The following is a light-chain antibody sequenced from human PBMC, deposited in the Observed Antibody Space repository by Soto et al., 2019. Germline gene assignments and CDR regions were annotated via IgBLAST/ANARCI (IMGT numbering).Light chain of an antibody. V-gene: IGKV3-15*01. CDR1: QSVSSN. CDR2: GAS. J-gene: IGKJ4*01. Sequence: EIVMTQSPATLSVSPGERATLSCRASQSVSSNLAWYQQKPGQAPRLLIYGASNRATGIPARFSGSGSGTEFTLTISSLQSEDFAVYDCQQYNNWPLTFGGGTKVAIK. CDR3: QQYNNWPLT.